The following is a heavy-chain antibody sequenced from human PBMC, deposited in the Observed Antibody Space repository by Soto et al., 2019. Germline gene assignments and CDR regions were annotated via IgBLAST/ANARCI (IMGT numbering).Heavy chain of an antibody. D-gene: IGHD6-13*01. V-gene: IGHV4-4*02. CDR2: SHQSGNT. Sequence: QVQLQESGPGLVKPSGTLSLTCAVSGVSISSHDWWTWVRQPPGKGLEWIGESHQSGNTNYNSSLESRVTISVDKSKNQLCLKWTSVAVAGTAVYYCATRDGSWFYWGEGTLVTVSS. J-gene: IGHJ4*02. CDR1: GVSISSHDW. CDR3: ATRDGSWFY.